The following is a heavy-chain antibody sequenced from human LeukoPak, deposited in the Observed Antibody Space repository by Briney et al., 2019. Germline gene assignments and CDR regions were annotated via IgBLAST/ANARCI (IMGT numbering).Heavy chain of an antibody. CDR2: IYYSGST. Sequence: ASETLSLTCTVSGGSISSSSYYWGWIRQPPGKGLEWIGNIYYSGSTYYNPSLKSRVTISVDTSKNQFSLKLSSVTAADTAVYYCARTTEGYCRGRSCYSYYYYMDVWGKGTTVTVSS. CDR1: GGSISSSSYY. J-gene: IGHJ6*03. V-gene: IGHV4-39*07. D-gene: IGHD2-15*01. CDR3: ARTTEGYCRGRSCYSYYYYMDV.